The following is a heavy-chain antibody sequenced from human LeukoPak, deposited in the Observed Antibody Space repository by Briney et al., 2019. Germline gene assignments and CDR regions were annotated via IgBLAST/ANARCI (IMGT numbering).Heavy chain of an antibody. D-gene: IGHD2-15*01. CDR2: IYHSGST. CDR1: TDSTNTYY. Sequence: SDPLSLTCSVSTDSTNTYYWSWTRQSPGKGLEWIGHIYHSGSTHYNPSFKRRVTIPIDMSKKEFYLKLTSVTVADTAMYYCVRLRWELLAPYFDHWGQGAFVIVSS. CDR3: VRLRWELLAPYFDH. V-gene: IGHV4-59*07. J-gene: IGHJ4*02.